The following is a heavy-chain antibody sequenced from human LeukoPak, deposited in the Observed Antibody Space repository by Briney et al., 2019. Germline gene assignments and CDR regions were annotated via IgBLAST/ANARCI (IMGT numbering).Heavy chain of an antibody. CDR1: GGSFSGYY. CDR2: INHSGST. V-gene: IGHV4-34*01. D-gene: IGHD2-2*01. J-gene: IGHJ6*02. CDR3: ARGSHGYCSSTSCYRHYYYGMDV. Sequence: SETLSLTCAVYGGSFSGYYWSWIRQPPGEGLEWIGEINHSGSTNYNLSLKSRVTISVDTSKNQFSLKLSSVTAADTAVYYCARGSHGYCSSTSCYRHYYYGMDVWGQGTTVTVSS.